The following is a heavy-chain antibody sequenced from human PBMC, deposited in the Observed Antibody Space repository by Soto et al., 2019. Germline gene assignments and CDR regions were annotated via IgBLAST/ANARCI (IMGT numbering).Heavy chain of an antibody. Sequence: PSETLSLTCTVSGGSLSSSSYYWGWLRQPPGKGLEWIGSIYYSGSTYYNPSLKSRVTISVDTSKNQFSLKLSSVTAADTAVYYCARHDPVARHAFDIWGQGTMVTVSS. CDR1: GGSLSSSSYY. V-gene: IGHV4-39*01. J-gene: IGHJ3*02. D-gene: IGHD6-25*01. CDR2: IYYSGST. CDR3: ARHDPVARHAFDI.